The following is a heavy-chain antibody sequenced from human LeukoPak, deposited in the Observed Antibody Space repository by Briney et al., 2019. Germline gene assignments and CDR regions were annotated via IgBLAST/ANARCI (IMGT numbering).Heavy chain of an antibody. CDR1: GFIFSNYW. D-gene: IGHD4-23*01. CDR3: ARDGGYSDFEY. J-gene: IGHJ4*02. V-gene: IGHV3-74*01. Sequence: PGGSLRLSCAVSGFIFSNYWMHWVRQAPGKGLVWVSRLSSDGSTTSYADSVKGRFTISRDNAKNTLYLQMNSLRVEDSAVYYCARDGGYSDFEYWGQGTLDTVSS. CDR2: LSSDGSTT.